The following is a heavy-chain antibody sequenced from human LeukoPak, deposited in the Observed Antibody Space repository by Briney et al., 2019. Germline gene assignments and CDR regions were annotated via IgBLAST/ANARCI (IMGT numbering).Heavy chain of an antibody. J-gene: IGHJ5*02. CDR1: GGTFSSYA. Sequence: SVKVSCKASGGTFSSYAISWVRQAPGRGLEWMGGIIPIFVTANYAQKFQGRVTITTDESTSTAYMELSSLRSEDTAVYYCARDGDDFWSGPVGLNWFDPWGQGTLVTVSS. CDR3: ARDGDDFWSGPVGLNWFDP. CDR2: IIPIFVTA. V-gene: IGHV1-69*05. D-gene: IGHD3-3*01.